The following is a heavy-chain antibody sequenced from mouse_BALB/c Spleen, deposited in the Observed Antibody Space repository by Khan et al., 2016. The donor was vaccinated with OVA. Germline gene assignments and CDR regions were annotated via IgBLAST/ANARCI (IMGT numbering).Heavy chain of an antibody. Sequence: EVELVASGGGLVKPGGSLKLSCAASGFTFSDYYMYWVRQTPEKRLEWVATISDGGSSTYYLDSVKGRFTISRDNAKNSLYLQMSSLKSEDTAIYYCARAGYGGFAYWGQGTLVTVSA. CDR2: ISDGGSST. J-gene: IGHJ3*01. CDR3: ARAGYGGFAY. V-gene: IGHV5-4*02. D-gene: IGHD1-1*02. CDR1: GFTFSDYY.